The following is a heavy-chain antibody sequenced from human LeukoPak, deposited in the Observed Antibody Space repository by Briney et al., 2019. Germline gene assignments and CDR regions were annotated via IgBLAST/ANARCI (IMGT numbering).Heavy chain of an antibody. CDR3: AKGPGVRFLEWLFSYFDY. V-gene: IGHV3-23*01. D-gene: IGHD3-3*01. Sequence: GGTLRLSCAASGFTFSSYGMSWVRQAPGKGLEWVSAISGSGGSTYYADSVKGRFTISRDNSKNTLYLQMNSLRAEDTAVYYCAKGPGVRFLEWLFSYFDYWGQGTLVTVSS. CDR2: ISGSGGST. CDR1: GFTFSSYG. J-gene: IGHJ4*02.